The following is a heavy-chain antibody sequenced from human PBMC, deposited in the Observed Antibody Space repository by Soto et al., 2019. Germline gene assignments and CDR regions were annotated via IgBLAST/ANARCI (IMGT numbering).Heavy chain of an antibody. J-gene: IGHJ4*02. Sequence: EEQLVESGGGLVQPGGSLRLSCVASGFTFNTYWMHWVRQVPGKGLVWVSRINRDGSSTDYADSVKGRFTISRDNAKNTMYLQMTSLGAAATAVYSCAREYGDFVYPFDFWGQGTLFAVSA. CDR1: GFTFNTYW. D-gene: IGHD4-17*01. CDR2: INRDGSST. CDR3: AREYGDFVYPFDF. V-gene: IGHV3-74*01.